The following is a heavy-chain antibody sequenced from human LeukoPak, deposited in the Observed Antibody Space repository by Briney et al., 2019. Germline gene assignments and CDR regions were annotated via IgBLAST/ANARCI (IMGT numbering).Heavy chain of an antibody. V-gene: IGHV1-69*01. CDR1: GATFSSYA. D-gene: IGHD3-10*01. CDR2: ITPIFGTT. Sequence: ASVQVSCKASGATFSSYAISWVRQAPGQGLEWMGGITPIFGTTKYARKFQGRVTITADGSTGTSYMEVSSLRSGDTAVYFCARGYASGSPVDYWGQGTLVTVSS. CDR3: ARGYASGSPVDY. J-gene: IGHJ4*02.